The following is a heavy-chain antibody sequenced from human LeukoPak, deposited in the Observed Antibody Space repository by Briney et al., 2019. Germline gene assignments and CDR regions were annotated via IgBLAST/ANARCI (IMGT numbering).Heavy chain of an antibody. V-gene: IGHV3-48*01. D-gene: IGHD1-26*01. CDR3: ARDIVGATHYYYYYMDV. Sequence: GGSLRLSCAASGFTFSSYSMNWVRQAPGKGLEWVSYISSSSSTIYYADSVKGRFTISRDNAKNSLYLQMNSLRAEDTALYYCARDIVGATHYYYYYMDVWGKGTTVTVSS. CDR2: ISSSSSTI. J-gene: IGHJ6*03. CDR1: GFTFSSYS.